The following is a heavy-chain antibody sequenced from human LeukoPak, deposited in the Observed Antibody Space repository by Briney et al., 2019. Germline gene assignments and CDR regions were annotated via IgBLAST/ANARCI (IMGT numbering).Heavy chain of an antibody. CDR3: ARPLTDSNWFDP. CDR2: ISSSGGST. J-gene: IGHJ5*02. D-gene: IGHD2-21*02. V-gene: IGHV3-23*01. CDR1: GLTFSSYA. Sequence: GGSLRLSCAASGLTFSSYAMTWVRQAPGKGLEWVSGISSSGGSTYYADSVKGRFTISRDNAKSSLYLQMNSLRAEDTAVYYCARPLTDSNWFDPWGQGTLVTVSS.